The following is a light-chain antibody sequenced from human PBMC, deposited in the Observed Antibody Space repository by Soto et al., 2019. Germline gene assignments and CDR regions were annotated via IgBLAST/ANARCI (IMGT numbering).Light chain of an antibody. CDR3: QQYTHYYS. J-gene: IGKJ2*03. CDR2: DAS. CDR1: QSIDRG. V-gene: IGKV1-5*01. Sequence: DIQLTQSPATQSASVGDRVTITCRASQSIDRGLAWYQQKLGKAPELLIHDASSLESRVPSRFSGSGSGTEFTLTINSLQPADFASYYCQQYTHYYSVGQGTKLEIK.